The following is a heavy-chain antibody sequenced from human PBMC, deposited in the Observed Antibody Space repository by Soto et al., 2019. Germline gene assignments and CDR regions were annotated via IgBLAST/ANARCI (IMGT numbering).Heavy chain of an antibody. CDR3: ARGHTRDYYYYSMDV. CDR2: MNPNSGNT. Sequence: QVQLVQSGAEVKKPGASVKVSCKASGYTFTSYDINCVRQATGQGLELMGWMNPNSGNTGYAQKLQGSVTMTRNTSISKEYMELSSLRSEYTAVYYCARGHTRDYYYYSMDVWGKGTKVTVSS. J-gene: IGHJ6*03. V-gene: IGHV1-8*01. CDR1: GYTFTSYD.